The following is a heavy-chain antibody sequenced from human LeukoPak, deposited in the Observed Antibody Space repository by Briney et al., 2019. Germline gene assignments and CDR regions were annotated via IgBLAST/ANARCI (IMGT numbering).Heavy chain of an antibody. V-gene: IGHV4-31*03. Sequence: PSQTLSLTCTVSGGSISSGGYYWSWIRQHPGKGLEWIGYIYYSGSTYYNLSLKSRVTISVDTSKNQFSLKLSSVTAADTAVYYCARDMSGNSDYFDYWGQGTLVTVSP. CDR1: GGSISSGGYY. CDR2: IYYSGST. CDR3: ARDMSGNSDYFDY. D-gene: IGHD4-23*01. J-gene: IGHJ4*02.